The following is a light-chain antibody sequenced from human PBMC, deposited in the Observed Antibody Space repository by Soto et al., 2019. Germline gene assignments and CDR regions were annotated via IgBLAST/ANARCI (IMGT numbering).Light chain of an antibody. CDR3: CSYAGSSTFYV. CDR2: EVS. V-gene: IGLV2-23*02. J-gene: IGLJ1*01. CDR1: SSDVGNYNL. Sequence: QSVLTQPASVSGSPGQSITISCTGTSSDVGNYNLVSWYQRYLGKAPKLMIYEVSKRPSGVSNRFSGSKSGNTASLTISGLQAEDEADYYCCSYAGSSTFYVFGTGTKLTVL.